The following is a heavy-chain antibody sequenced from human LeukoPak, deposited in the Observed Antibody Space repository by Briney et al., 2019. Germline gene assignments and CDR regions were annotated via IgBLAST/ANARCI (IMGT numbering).Heavy chain of an antibody. J-gene: IGHJ4*02. CDR3: GKDCYSSSSGWYYFDY. V-gene: IGHV3-64D*09. CDR2: ISSNGGST. D-gene: IGHD6-6*01. Sequence: GGSLRLSCSASGFTFNNYAMHWVRQAPGKGLEYVSAISSNGGSTYYADSVKGRFTISRDNSKNTLYLQMSSLRAEDTAVYYCGKDCYSSSSGWYYFDYWGQGTLVTVSS. CDR1: GFTFNNYA.